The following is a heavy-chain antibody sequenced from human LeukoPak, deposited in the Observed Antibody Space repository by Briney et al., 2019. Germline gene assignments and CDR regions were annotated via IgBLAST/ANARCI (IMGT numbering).Heavy chain of an antibody. D-gene: IGHD6-19*01. CDR3: ARARKAVAGTGGYAY. CDR2: INHSGST. Sequence: SETLSLTCAVYGGSFSGYYWSWIRQPPGKGLEWIGEINHSGSTNYNPSLKSRVTISVDTSKNQFSLKLSSVTAADTAVYYCARARKAVAGTGGYAYWGQGTLVTVSS. V-gene: IGHV4-34*01. J-gene: IGHJ4*02. CDR1: GGSFSGYY.